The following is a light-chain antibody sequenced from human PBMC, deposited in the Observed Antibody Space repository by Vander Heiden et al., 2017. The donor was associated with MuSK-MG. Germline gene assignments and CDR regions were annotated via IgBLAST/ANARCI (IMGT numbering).Light chain of an antibody. CDR2: EVS. Sequence: QSALTQPAPVSGSPGQSITISCTGTSSGVGSYNLVSWYQQHPGKAPKLMIYEVSKRPSGVSNRFSGSKSGNTASLTISGLQAEDEADYYCGSYAGSVVFGGGTKLTVL. V-gene: IGLV2-23*02. CDR1: SSGVGSYNL. CDR3: GSYAGSVV. J-gene: IGLJ2*01.